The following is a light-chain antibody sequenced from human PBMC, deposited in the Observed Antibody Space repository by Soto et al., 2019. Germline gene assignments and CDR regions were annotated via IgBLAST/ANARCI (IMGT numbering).Light chain of an antibody. Sequence: QSALTQPASVSGSPGQSSTISCTGTSSDVGSYNLVSWYQHHPGKAPKLMIYEGSKRPSGVSDRFSGSKSGNTASLTISGLQAEDEADYYCCSYAGSRTYVFGTGTKLTVL. V-gene: IGLV2-23*01. CDR2: EGS. J-gene: IGLJ1*01. CDR3: CSYAGSRTYV. CDR1: SSDVGSYNL.